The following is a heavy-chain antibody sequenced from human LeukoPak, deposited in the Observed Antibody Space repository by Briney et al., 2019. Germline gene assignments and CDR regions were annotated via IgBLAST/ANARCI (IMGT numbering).Heavy chain of an antibody. Sequence: PGGSLRLSCVASGFSFSDYYMSWIRQAPGKGLEWVSYISGSTSYTDYADSVKGRFTISRDNAKNSLYLQMDSLRAEDTAVYYCARTLVAAPGSKGGPWGQGTLVTVSS. D-gene: IGHD6-13*01. J-gene: IGHJ5*02. CDR3: ARTLVAAPGSKGGP. CDR1: GFSFSDYY. V-gene: IGHV3-11*03. CDR2: ISGSTSYT.